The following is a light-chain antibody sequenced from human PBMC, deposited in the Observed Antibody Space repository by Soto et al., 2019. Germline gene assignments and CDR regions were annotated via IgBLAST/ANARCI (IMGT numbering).Light chain of an antibody. CDR3: QEYSKWPLFT. J-gene: IGKJ3*01. CDR1: QSVGRN. Sequence: EIVVTXSPGXLXXXXGDRATLSCRASQSVGRNLAWYQQKPGQAPTLLIYAASTRATGLPARFSGSGSGTDFTLTISSLQSEDFAVYYCQEYSKWPLFTFGPGTRVDIK. V-gene: IGKV3-15*01. CDR2: AAS.